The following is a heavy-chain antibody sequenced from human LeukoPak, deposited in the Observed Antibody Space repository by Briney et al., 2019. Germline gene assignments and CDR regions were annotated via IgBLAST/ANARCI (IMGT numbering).Heavy chain of an antibody. J-gene: IGHJ4*02. CDR1: GYTFTGHF. V-gene: IGHV1-2*02. CDR2: INPNSGDT. CDR3: ARDVDRGIIDY. Sequence: ASVKVSCKASGYTFTGHFMHWVRQAPGQGLEWMGWINPNSGDTNYAQKFQGRVTMTRDTSISSAYMELSRPRSDDTAVYYCARDVDRGIIDYWGQGTLVTVSS. D-gene: IGHD3-10*01.